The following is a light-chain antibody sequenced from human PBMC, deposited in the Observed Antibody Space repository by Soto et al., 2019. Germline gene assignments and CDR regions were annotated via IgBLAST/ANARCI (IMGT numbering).Light chain of an antibody. CDR1: QSVSSY. CDR2: DAS. V-gene: IGKV3-11*01. CDR3: QQYGSPTWT. Sequence: EVVLTRSPATLSLSPGERATLSCRASQSVSSYLAWYQQKPGQAPRLLIYDASNRATGIPARFSGSGSGTDFTLTISSLEPEDFTVYYCQQYGSPTWTFGQGTKVDIK. J-gene: IGKJ1*01.